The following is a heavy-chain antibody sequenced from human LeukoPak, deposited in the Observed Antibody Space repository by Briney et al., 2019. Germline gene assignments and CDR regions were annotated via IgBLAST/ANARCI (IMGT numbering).Heavy chain of an antibody. CDR3: ASRKLGNDY. Sequence: SETLSLTCAVYGGSFSGYYWSWIRQPPGKGLGWIGEINHSGSTSYSPSLKSRVTISADTSQNQFSLKLSSVTAADTAVYYCASRKLGNDYWGQGTLVTVSS. CDR2: INHSGST. CDR1: GGSFSGYY. D-gene: IGHD7-27*01. J-gene: IGHJ4*02. V-gene: IGHV4-34*01.